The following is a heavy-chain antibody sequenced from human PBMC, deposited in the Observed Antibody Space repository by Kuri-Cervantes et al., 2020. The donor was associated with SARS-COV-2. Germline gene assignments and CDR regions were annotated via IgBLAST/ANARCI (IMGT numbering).Heavy chain of an antibody. Sequence: LSLTCAASGFTFSSYAMSWVRQAPGKGLEWVSAISGSGGSTYYADPVKGRFTISRDNSKNTLYLQMNSLRAEDTAVYYCARGRSSTSGDWFDPWGQGTLVTVSS. D-gene: IGHD2-2*01. CDR2: ISGSGGST. CDR1: GFTFSSYA. V-gene: IGHV3-23*01. J-gene: IGHJ5*02. CDR3: ARGRSSTSGDWFDP.